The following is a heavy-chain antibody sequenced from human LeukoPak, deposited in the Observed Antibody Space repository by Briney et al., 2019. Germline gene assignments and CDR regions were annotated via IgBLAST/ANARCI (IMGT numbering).Heavy chain of an antibody. J-gene: IGHJ4*02. V-gene: IGHV3-21*05. CDR3: ARVGDRGNYFDY. Sequence: PGGSLRLSCAASGFSFSRFGMNWVRQAPGKGLEWISYISSTSGAVYYADSVKGRFTISRDNAKNSLYLQMNSLRAEDTAVYYCARVGDRGNYFDYWGQGTLVTVSS. D-gene: IGHD1-26*01. CDR2: ISSTSGAV. CDR1: GFSFSRFG.